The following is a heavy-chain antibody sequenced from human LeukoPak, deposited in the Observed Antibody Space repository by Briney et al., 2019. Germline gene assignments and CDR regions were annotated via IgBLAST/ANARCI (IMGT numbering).Heavy chain of an antibody. CDR2: IKQDGSET. J-gene: IGHJ4*02. D-gene: IGHD6-19*01. Sequence: GDSLRLSCAASGFTFTKYWMTWVRQAPGKGLEWVGNIKQDGSETSYVDSLKGRFTISRDNAKNSLFLQMNSLRAEDTAVYYCARCSVAAPGGDYWGQGTLVTVSS. CDR3: ARCSVAAPGGDY. CDR1: GFTFTKYW. V-gene: IGHV3-7*01.